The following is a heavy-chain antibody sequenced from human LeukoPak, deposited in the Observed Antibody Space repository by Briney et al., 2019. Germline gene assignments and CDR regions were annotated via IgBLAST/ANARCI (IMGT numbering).Heavy chain of an antibody. CDR3: ATDMTTVTSGY. Sequence: GESLQISCQGSGSNFTNYWISWGRQLPGKGLEWMGRIEPSDSYTNYSPSFQGHVYISADKSISTAYLQWSSLKASDTAMYYCATDMTTVTSGYWGQGTVVTVSS. D-gene: IGHD4-17*01. V-gene: IGHV5-10-1*01. J-gene: IGHJ4*02. CDR2: IEPSDSYT. CDR1: GSNFTNYW.